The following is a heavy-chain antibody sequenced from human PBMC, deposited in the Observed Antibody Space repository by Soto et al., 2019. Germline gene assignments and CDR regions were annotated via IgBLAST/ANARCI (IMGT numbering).Heavy chain of an antibody. CDR1: GLTFSSYG. CDR2: ISYDGRNK. J-gene: IGHJ6*02. CDR3: VKDGSSGWPYFYDMDV. V-gene: IGHV3-30*18. D-gene: IGHD6-19*01. Sequence: LRLSCAASGLTFSSYGMHWVRQAPGKGLEWVAVISYDGRNKYYADAVKGRFTISRGNSKNTLYLQMSSLRAEDTAVYYCVKDGSSGWPYFYDMDVWGQGTTVTVSS.